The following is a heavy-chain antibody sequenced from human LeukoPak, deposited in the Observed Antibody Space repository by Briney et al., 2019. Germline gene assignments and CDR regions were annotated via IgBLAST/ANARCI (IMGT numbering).Heavy chain of an antibody. V-gene: IGHV1-2*02. CDR2: INPNSGDT. CDR3: TRDYTRFPAREF. CDR1: GYTFTAYY. D-gene: IGHD6-6*01. J-gene: IGHJ4*02. Sequence: GASVKVSCKASGYTFTAYYIHWVRQAPGRGLEWMGWINPNSGDTTYAQNFQGRVTMTRDTSINTAYMELSTLRSDDTAVYYCTRDYTRFPAREFWGQGTLVIVSS.